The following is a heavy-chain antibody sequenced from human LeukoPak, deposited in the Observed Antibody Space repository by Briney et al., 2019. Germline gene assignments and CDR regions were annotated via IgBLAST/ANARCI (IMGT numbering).Heavy chain of an antibody. CDR3: ARDYYGSGSYYGNDY. V-gene: IGHV1-18*01. CDR1: GYTFTSYG. J-gene: IGHJ4*02. Sequence: ASVKVSCKASGYTFTSYGISWVRQAPGQGLEWMGWISAYNGNTNYAQKLQGRVTMTTDTSTSIAYMELRSLRSDDTAVYYCARDYYGSGSYYGNDYWGQGTLVTVSS. D-gene: IGHD3-10*01. CDR2: ISAYNGNT.